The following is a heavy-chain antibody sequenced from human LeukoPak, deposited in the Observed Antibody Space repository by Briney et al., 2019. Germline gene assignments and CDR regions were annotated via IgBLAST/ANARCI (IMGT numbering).Heavy chain of an antibody. CDR2: IYYSGST. CDR1: GDSISSYC. CDR3: ARYTYYYDSSGYYYVGSDY. J-gene: IGHJ4*02. D-gene: IGHD3-22*01. Sequence: SETLSLTCTVSGDSTVSGDSISSYCWSWLRQPPGKGLEWIGYIYYSGSTNYNPSLKSRVTISVDTSKNQFSLKVSSVTAADTAVYYCARYTYYYDSSGYYYVGSDYWGQGTLVTVSS. V-gene: IGHV4-59*01.